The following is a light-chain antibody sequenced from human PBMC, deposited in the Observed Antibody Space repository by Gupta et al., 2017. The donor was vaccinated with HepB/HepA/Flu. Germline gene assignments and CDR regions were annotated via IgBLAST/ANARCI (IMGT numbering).Light chain of an antibody. Sequence: VTLSCSGSNSNIGTNFVYWYQQLPGAAPRPLIHRNDQRASGVPDRFSASASGTSAVLAISGLQSEEEGHYYCGAWEDNGTESWVFGGGTKLTVL. J-gene: IGLJ3*02. CDR3: GAWEDNGTESWV. CDR1: NSNIGTNF. CDR2: RND. V-gene: IGLV1-47*01.